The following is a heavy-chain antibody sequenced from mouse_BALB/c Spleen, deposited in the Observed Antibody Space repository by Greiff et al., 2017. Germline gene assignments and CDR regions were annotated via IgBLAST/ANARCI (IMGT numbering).Heavy chain of an antibody. CDR3: ARGGNYFDY. CDR1: GYTFTDYE. CDR2: IDPETGGT. Sequence: QVQLQQSGAELVRPGASVTLSCKASGYTFTDYEMHWVKQTPVHGLEWIGAIDPETGGTAYNQKFKGKATLTADKSSSTAYMELSSLTSEDSAVYFCARGGNYFDYWGQGTTLTVSS. V-gene: IGHV1-15*01. J-gene: IGHJ2*01.